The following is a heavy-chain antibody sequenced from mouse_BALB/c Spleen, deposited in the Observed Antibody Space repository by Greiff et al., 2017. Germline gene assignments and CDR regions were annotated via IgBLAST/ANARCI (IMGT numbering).Heavy chain of an antibody. CDR3: ARRGDGNYVGFAY. J-gene: IGHJ3*01. CDR2: ISSGGSYT. D-gene: IGHD2-1*01. Sequence: EVMLVESGGDLVKPGGSLKLSCAASGFTFSSYGMSWVRQTPDKRLEWVATISSGGSYTYYPDSVKGRFTISRDNAKNTLYLQMSSLKSEDTAMYYCARRGDGNYVGFAYWGQGTLVTVSA. CDR1: GFTFSSYG. V-gene: IGHV5-6*02.